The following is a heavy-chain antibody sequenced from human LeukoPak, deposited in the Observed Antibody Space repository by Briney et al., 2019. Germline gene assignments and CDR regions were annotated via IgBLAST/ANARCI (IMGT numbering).Heavy chain of an antibody. CDR3: ARDRGYSGYDSYFDY. D-gene: IGHD5-12*01. CDR2: INHSGGT. J-gene: IGHJ4*02. V-gene: IGHV4-34*01. CDR1: GGSFNGYY. Sequence: SSETLSLTCAVYGGSFNGYYWSWIRQPPGKGLEWIGEINHSGGTNYNPSLTGRVTISVDTSKNQFSLKLTSVTAADTAVYYCARDRGYSGYDSYFDYWGQGTLVTVSS.